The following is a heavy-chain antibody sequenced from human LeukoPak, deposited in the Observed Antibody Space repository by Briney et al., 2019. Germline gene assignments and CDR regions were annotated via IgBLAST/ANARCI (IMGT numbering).Heavy chain of an antibody. CDR3: ARKASHFSYGLGAIDY. Sequence: SETLSLTCAVYGGSFSDHYWNWIRQPPGKGLEWIGEINHSGNTNYNASLKSRVTISVDTSKNHFSLKLNSMTAADTAVYYCARKASHFSYGLGAIDYWGQGNLVTVSS. CDR2: INHSGNT. V-gene: IGHV4-34*01. D-gene: IGHD5-18*01. CDR1: GGSFSDHY. J-gene: IGHJ4*02.